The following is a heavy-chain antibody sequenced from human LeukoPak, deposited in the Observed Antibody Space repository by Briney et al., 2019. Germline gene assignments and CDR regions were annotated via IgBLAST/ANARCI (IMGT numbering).Heavy chain of an antibody. J-gene: IGHJ6*03. D-gene: IGHD2-15*01. V-gene: IGHV4-59*08. Sequence: SETLSLTRTVSGDSLNSYYWTWTRQSPGEGLQWIGYVFYSGSSNYNASLKSRVTISVDTSKNQFSLKLSSVTAADTAVYYCARASTLKGSSSPVYYYYYMDVWGKGTTVTVSS. CDR1: GDSLNSYY. CDR3: ARASTLKGSSSPVYYYYYMDV. CDR2: VFYSGSS.